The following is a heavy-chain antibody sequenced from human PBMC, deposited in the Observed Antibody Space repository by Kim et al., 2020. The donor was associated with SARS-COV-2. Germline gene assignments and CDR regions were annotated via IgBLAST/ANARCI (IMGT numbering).Heavy chain of an antibody. J-gene: IGHJ6*02. CDR2: ISYDGSNK. Sequence: GGSLRLSCAASGFTFSSYGMHWVRQAPGKGLEWVAVISYDGSNKYYADSVKGRFTISRDNSKNTLYLQMNSLRAEDTAVYYCARDLRHKAAADTYYYYGMDVWGQGTTVTVSS. V-gene: IGHV3-33*05. CDR1: GFTFSSYG. CDR3: ARDLRHKAAADTYYYYGMDV. D-gene: IGHD6-13*01.